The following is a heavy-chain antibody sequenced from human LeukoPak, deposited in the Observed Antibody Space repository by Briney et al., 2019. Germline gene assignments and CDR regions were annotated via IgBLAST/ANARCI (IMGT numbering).Heavy chain of an antibody. Sequence: PGGSLRLSCAASGFTFSSYAMSWVRQAPGKGLEWVSAISGSGGSTYYADSVKGRFTISRDNSKNTLYLQMNSLRAEDTAVYYCAKVDILTYYYPTGYWGQGTLVTVSS. D-gene: IGHD3-22*01. CDR2: ISGSGGST. V-gene: IGHV3-23*01. CDR3: AKVDILTYYYPTGY. J-gene: IGHJ4*02. CDR1: GFTFSSYA.